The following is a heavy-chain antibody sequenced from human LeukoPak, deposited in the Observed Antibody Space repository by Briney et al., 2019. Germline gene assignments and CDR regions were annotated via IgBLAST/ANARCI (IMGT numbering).Heavy chain of an antibody. J-gene: IGHJ4*02. Sequence: GGSLRLSCAASGFTFSSYSMNWVRQAPEKGLEWVSSISSSSSYIYYADSVKGRFTISRDNAKNSLYLQMNSLRAEDTAVYYCARWIQLWYYFDYWGQGTLVTVSS. CDR2: ISSSSSYI. D-gene: IGHD5-18*01. V-gene: IGHV3-21*01. CDR1: GFTFSSYS. CDR3: ARWIQLWYYFDY.